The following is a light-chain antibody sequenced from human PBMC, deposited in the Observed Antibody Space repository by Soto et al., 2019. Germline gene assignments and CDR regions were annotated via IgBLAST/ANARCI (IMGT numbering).Light chain of an antibody. CDR1: QGVSTW. CDR3: QQYNNWPRT. CDR2: TAS. J-gene: IGKJ1*01. Sequence: DIHMTQSPSSVSASVGYRFTITCRAGQGVSTWLAWYQQKPGKAPNLLIYTASSLQSGVPSRFSGSGSGTESTLTISSLLSEDFEVYYCQQYNNWPRTFGQGTKVDIK. V-gene: IGKV1-12*01.